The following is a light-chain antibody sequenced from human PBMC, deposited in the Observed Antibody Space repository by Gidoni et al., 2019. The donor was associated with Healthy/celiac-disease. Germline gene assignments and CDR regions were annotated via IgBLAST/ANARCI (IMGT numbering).Light chain of an antibody. Sequence: QSALPQPASVSVSPGQSITISCTGTSSDVRSYNLVSWYQQHPGKAPKLMIYEGSKRTSGVSNRFSGSKAGNTASLTISGLQAEDEADYYCCSYAGSSNLVLGGGTKLTVL. CDR3: CSYAGSSNLV. J-gene: IGLJ2*01. CDR1: SSDVRSYNL. CDR2: EGS. V-gene: IGLV2-23*01.